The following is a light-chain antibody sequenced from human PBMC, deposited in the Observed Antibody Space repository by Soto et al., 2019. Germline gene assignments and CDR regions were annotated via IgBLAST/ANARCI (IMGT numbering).Light chain of an antibody. CDR2: DTS. Sequence: EIVLTQSPATLSLSPGERATLSCRASRSVSRYLAWYQQKPGQAPRLLIYDTSYRAAGIPDRFSGSGSATDFTLTISRLEPEDFAVYYCQQHGTSPITFGQGTRLEIK. CDR3: QQHGTSPIT. V-gene: IGKV3-11*01. CDR1: RSVSRY. J-gene: IGKJ5*01.